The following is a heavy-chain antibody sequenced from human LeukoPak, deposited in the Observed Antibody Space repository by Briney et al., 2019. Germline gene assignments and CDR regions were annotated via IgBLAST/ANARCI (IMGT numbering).Heavy chain of an antibody. CDR2: IYTSGGT. CDR1: DGPIRSAY. Sequence: SETLTLTCTVSDGPIRSAYWSWIRQPAGKGLEWIWRIYTSGGTNYNPSLKSRVSMSVDTSKNQFSLRLSSVTAADTAVYYCASGQRNSGTFDIWGQGTMVTVSP. D-gene: IGHD6-25*01. J-gene: IGHJ3*02. CDR3: ASGQRNSGTFDI. V-gene: IGHV4-4*07.